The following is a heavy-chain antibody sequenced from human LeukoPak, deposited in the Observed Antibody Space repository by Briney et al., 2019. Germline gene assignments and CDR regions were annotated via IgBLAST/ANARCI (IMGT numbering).Heavy chain of an antibody. CDR3: AREGGSYKFDY. V-gene: IGHV3-74*01. CDR1: GFTFSSYW. D-gene: IGHD1-26*01. J-gene: IGHJ4*02. Sequence: GGSLRLSCAASGFTFSSYWIHWVRQAPGKGPVWVSRINSDGSSTSYADSVKGRFTISRDNAKNTLYLQMNSLRAEDTAVYYCAREGGSYKFDYWGQGTLVTVSS. CDR2: INSDGSST.